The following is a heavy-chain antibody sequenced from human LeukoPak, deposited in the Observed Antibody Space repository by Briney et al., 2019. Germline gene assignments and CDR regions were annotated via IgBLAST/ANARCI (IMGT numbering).Heavy chain of an antibody. J-gene: IGHJ3*02. CDR2: ISGSGGST. Sequence: AGGSLRLSCAASGFTFSSYAMSWVRQAPGKGLEWVSAISGSGGSTYYADSVKGRFTISRDNSKNTLYLQMNSLRAEDTAVYYCARTYYYDSSGYYFLDAFDIWGQGTMVTVSS. CDR1: GFTFSSYA. V-gene: IGHV3-23*01. CDR3: ARTYYYDSSGYYFLDAFDI. D-gene: IGHD3-22*01.